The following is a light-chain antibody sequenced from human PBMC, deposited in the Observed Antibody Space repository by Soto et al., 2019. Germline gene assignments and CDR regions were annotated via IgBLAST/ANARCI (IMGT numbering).Light chain of an antibody. Sequence: EIVMTQSPATLSVSPGERATLSCMASQSVISNLACYQQKPGQAPRLLIYGASTRATGIPARFSGSGSGTEFTLTISSLQSDDLAVYYGQQYNNWPGHTFGQGTKLQI. J-gene: IGKJ2*01. CDR1: QSVISN. V-gene: IGKV3-15*01. CDR3: QQYNNWPGHT. CDR2: GAS.